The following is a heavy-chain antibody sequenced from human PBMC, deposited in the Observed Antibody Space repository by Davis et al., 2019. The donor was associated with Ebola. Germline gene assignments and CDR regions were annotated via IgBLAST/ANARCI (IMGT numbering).Heavy chain of an antibody. D-gene: IGHD4-23*01. Sequence: SETLSLTCTVSGGSISSYYWGWIRQPPGKGPEWIGSIYYSGSTYYNPSLESRVTISVDRSKNQFSLKLSSVTAADTAVYYCARWDYGGNLFDYWGQGTLVTVSS. J-gene: IGHJ4*02. CDR1: GGSISSYY. CDR2: IYYSGST. CDR3: ARWDYGGNLFDY. V-gene: IGHV4-39*07.